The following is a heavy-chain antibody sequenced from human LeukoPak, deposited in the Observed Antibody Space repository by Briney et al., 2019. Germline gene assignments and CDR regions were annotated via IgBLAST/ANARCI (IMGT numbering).Heavy chain of an antibody. CDR3: ARRGDSGYYFDY. CDR1: VYTFTGYY. Sequence: ASVKVSCKASVYTFTGYYMHWVRQAPGQGLEWMGRINPNSGGTNYAQKFQGRVTMTRDTSISTAYMELSRLRSDDTAVYYCARRGDSGYYFDYWGQGTLVTVSS. CDR2: INPNSGGT. D-gene: IGHD3-16*01. J-gene: IGHJ4*02. V-gene: IGHV1-2*06.